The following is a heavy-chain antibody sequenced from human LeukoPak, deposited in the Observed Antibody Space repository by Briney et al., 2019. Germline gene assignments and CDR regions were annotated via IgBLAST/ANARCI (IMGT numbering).Heavy chain of an antibody. D-gene: IGHD3/OR15-3a*01. J-gene: IGHJ4*02. V-gene: IGHV4-30-4*01. CDR1: GGSISSGDYY. Sequence: SETLSLTCTVSGGSISSGDYYWSWIRQPPGKGLEWIGYIYYSGGTYYNPSLKSRVTISVDTSKNQFSLKLSSVTAADTAVYYCARGLDGADNYFDYWGQGTLVTVSS. CDR2: IYYSGGT. CDR3: ARGLDGADNYFDY.